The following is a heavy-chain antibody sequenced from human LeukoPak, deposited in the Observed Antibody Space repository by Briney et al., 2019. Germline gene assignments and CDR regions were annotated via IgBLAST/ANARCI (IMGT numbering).Heavy chain of an antibody. V-gene: IGHV4-30-4*01. CDR3: AREKGYFDWLLGWFDP. Sequence: SETLSLICTVSGGSISSGDYYWSWIRQPPGKGLEWIGYIYYSGSTYYNPSLKSRVTISVDTSKNQFSLKLSSVTAADTAVYYCAREKGYFDWLLGWFDPWGQGTLVTVSS. D-gene: IGHD3-9*01. CDR1: GGSISSGDYY. J-gene: IGHJ5*02. CDR2: IYYSGST.